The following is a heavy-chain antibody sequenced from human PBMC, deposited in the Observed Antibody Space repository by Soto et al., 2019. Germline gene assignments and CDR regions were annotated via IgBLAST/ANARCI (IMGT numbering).Heavy chain of an antibody. V-gene: IGHV3-23*01. CDR3: AKDFLIAVAGTYFDY. Sequence: EVQLLESGGGLVQPGGSLRLSCAASGFTFSSYAMNWVRQAPGKGLEWVSAIGGSGGSTYYADSVKGRFTISRDNSKNTLYLQMKSLRAEDTAVYYCAKDFLIAVAGTYFDYWGQGTLVTVSS. CDR2: IGGSGGST. J-gene: IGHJ4*02. D-gene: IGHD6-19*01. CDR1: GFTFSSYA.